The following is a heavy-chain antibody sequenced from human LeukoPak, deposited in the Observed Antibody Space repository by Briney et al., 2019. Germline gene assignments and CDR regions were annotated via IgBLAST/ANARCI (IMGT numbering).Heavy chain of an antibody. D-gene: IGHD6-19*01. CDR3: ARKGGSGWTFDY. V-gene: IGHV4-34*11. Sequence: SETLSLTCAVYGGSFSGYYWSWIRQPPGKGLEWIGFIYSTGSVNYNPSLKSRVTIILDTSKNHFSLELNSVTAADTAAYFCARKGGSGWTFDYWGQGILVTVSS. CDR1: GGSFSGYY. J-gene: IGHJ4*02. CDR2: IYSTGSV.